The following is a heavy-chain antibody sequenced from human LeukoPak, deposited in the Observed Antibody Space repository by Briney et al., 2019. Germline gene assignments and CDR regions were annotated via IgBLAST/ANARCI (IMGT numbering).Heavy chain of an antibody. CDR3: AREMATITPLFDP. CDR1: GGSISSYY. V-gene: IGHV4-59*01. D-gene: IGHD5-24*01. J-gene: IGHJ5*02. CDR2: IYYSGST. Sequence: MPSETLSLTCTVSGGSISSYYWSWIRQPPGKGLEWIGYIYYSGSTNYNPSLKSRVTISVDTSKNQFSLKLSSVTAADTAVYYCAREMATITPLFDPWGQGTLVTVSS.